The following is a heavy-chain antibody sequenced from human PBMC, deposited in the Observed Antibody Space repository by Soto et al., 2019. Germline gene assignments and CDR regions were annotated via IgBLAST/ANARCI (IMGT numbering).Heavy chain of an antibody. V-gene: IGHV4-4*02. CDR3: SRHCRGED. Sequence: QVQLQESGPGLVQPSGTLSLTCAVSGVSITASDWWSWVRQPPGKGLQWIGEISHSGTRNYNPSLKNRATMTIDPSKHQFSLRLTSLTAADTAVYYCSRHCRGEDWGQGTLVTVSS. D-gene: IGHD3-10*01. CDR1: GVSITASDW. J-gene: IGHJ4*02. CDR2: ISHSGTR.